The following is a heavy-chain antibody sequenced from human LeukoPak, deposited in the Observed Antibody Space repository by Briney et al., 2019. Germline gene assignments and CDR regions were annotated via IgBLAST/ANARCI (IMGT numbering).Heavy chain of an antibody. Sequence: SKTLSLTCTVSGGSISSYYWNWIRQPAGKGLEWVGRIYTSGSTNYNPSPKCRVSMSVDTSKNQFSLKLSSVTAADTAVYYCASALPFQLVHWGQGTLVTVSS. CDR1: GGSISSYY. CDR3: ASALPFQLVH. J-gene: IGHJ4*02. CDR2: IYTSGST. D-gene: IGHD6-13*01. V-gene: IGHV4-4*07.